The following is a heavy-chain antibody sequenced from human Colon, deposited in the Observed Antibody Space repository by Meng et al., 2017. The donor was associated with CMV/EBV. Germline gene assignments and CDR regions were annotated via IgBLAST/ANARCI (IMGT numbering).Heavy chain of an antibody. D-gene: IGHD3/OR15-3a*01. J-gene: IGHJ5*02. CDR3: ARWTGWFDP. V-gene: IGHV3-30*03. CDR1: GFTLSNYG. CDR2: ISHEGSED. Sequence: LYCAASGFTLSNYGIHWVRQAPGKGLEWLALISHEGSEDYYADSVKGRFTMSRDNSKNTVHLQMNSLRPDDTAVYYCARWTGWFDPWGQGTLVTVSS.